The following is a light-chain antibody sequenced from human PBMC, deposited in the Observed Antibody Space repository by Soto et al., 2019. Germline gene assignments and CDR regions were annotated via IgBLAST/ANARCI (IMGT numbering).Light chain of an antibody. CDR1: QGIGSA. V-gene: IGKV1-13*02. CDR3: QQFSSYPPIT. CDR2: DAS. Sequence: AIQLTQSPSSLSASVGDRVTITCRASQGIGSALAWYQQKPGNPPNLLIYDASSLETGDPSRFSASGSGTDFTLTISSLQAEDFATYYCQQFSSYPPITFGRGTRLEIK. J-gene: IGKJ5*01.